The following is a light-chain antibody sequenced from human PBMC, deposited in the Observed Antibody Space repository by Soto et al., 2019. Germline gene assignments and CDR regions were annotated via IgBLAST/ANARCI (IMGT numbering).Light chain of an antibody. J-gene: IGKJ1*01. CDR2: GVS. CDR1: QDIRNE. V-gene: IGKV1-6*01. CDR3: LRNHNYPRT. Sequence: AIQMTQSPSSLSASVGDRVTITCRASQDIRNELGWYQQKPGKAPKALIYGVSNLQSGVPSRFSGSGSGTVFTLTISSLQPEDFAFYYCLRNHNYPRTFAQGTREKIK.